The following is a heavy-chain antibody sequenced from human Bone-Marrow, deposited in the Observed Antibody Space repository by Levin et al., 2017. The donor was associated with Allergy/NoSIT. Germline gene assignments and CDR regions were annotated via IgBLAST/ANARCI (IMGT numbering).Heavy chain of an antibody. CDR2: IYHSGST. CDR1: GDFISSSNW. CDR3: ARDGHYYYYMDV. J-gene: IGHJ6*03. D-gene: IGHD3/OR15-3a*01. Sequence: GSLRLSCTVSGDFISSSNWWSWVRQPPGKGLEWIGEIYHSGSTNYNPSLKSRVTISVDKSKNQLSLKLSSVTAADTAVYYCARDGHYYYYMDVWGKGTTVTVSS. V-gene: IGHV4-4*02.